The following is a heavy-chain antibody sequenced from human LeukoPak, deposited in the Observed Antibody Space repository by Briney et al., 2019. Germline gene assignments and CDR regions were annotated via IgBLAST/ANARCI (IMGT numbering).Heavy chain of an antibody. V-gene: IGHV4-59*12. J-gene: IGHJ5*02. CDR2: IYYSGST. D-gene: IGHD3-10*01. CDR1: GGSISSYY. Sequence: SETLSLTCTVSGGSISSYYWSWIRQPPGKGLEWIGYIYYSGSTNYNPSLKSRVTISVDTSKNQFSLRLRSVSAADTAVYFCARDTIFHYYGSGRHFNWFDPWGQGTLVTVSS. CDR3: ARDTIFHYYGSGRHFNWFDP.